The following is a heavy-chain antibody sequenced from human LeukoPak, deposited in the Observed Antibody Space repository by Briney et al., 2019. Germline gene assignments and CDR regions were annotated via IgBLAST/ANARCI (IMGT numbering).Heavy chain of an antibody. CDR2: INPNSGGT. D-gene: IGHD5-12*01. CDR1: GYTFTGYY. Sequence: ASVKVSCKASGYTFTGYYMHWVRQAPGQGLEWMGWINPNSGGTNYAQKFQGRVTMTGDTSISTAYMELSSLRSDDTAVYYCARLYSGYGNYYYYMDVWGKGTTVTVSS. CDR3: ARLYSGYGNYYYYMDV. J-gene: IGHJ6*03. V-gene: IGHV1-2*02.